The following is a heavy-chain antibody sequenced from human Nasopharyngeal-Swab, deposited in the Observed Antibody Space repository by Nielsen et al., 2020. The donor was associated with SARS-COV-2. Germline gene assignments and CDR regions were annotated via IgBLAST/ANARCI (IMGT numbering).Heavy chain of an antibody. CDR2: INHSGST. CDR1: GGSFSGYY. V-gene: IGHV4-34*01. CDR3: AGTVILEWLGMGMDV. D-gene: IGHD3-3*01. J-gene: IGHJ6*02. Sequence: GSLRLSCAVYGGSFSGYYWSWIRQPPGKGLEWIGEINHSGSTNYNPSLKSRVTISVDTSKNQFSLKLSSVTAADTAVYYCAGTVILEWLGMGMDVWGQGTTVTVSS.